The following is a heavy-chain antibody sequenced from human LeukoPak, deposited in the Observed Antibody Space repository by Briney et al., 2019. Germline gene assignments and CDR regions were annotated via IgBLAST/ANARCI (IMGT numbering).Heavy chain of an antibody. CDR3: ATVGYSSGWYSSNWYFDL. CDR1: GYNLTELS. Sequence: ASVNVSCKVSGYNLTELSMHWVRQAPGKGLEWMGGFDPEDGETIYAQKFQGRVTMTEDTSTDTAYMELSSLRSEDTAVYYCATVGYSSGWYSSNWYFDLWGRGTLVTVSS. J-gene: IGHJ2*01. D-gene: IGHD6-19*01. CDR2: FDPEDGET. V-gene: IGHV1-24*01.